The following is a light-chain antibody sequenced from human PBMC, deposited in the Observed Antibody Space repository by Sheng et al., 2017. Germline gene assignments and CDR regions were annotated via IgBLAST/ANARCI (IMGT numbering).Light chain of an antibody. Sequence: EIVLTQSPGTLSLSPWERATLSCRASQNIHSYMVWLQKKPGQAPTLLIYGTSTRATGIPARFSGSGSGTEYTLTISSLQSEDFAVYYCQQYDKWPLTFGGGTKVEIK. CDR2: GTS. CDR3: QQYDKWPLT. V-gene: IGKV3-15*01. CDR1: QNIHSY. J-gene: IGKJ4*01.